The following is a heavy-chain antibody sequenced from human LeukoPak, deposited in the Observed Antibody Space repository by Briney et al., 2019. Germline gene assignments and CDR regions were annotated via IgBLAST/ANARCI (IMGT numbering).Heavy chain of an antibody. CDR1: GGSIRSSYYY. CDR2: IYDSGST. Sequence: PSETLSLTCTVSGGSIRSSYYYWGWIRQPPGKGLEWIGSIYDSGSTYYNPSLKSRVTISVDTSKNQFSLKLNSVTAADTAVYYCARDTAPGGYYYYGMDVWGQGTTVTVSS. CDR3: ARDTAPGGYYYYGMDV. D-gene: IGHD5-18*01. V-gene: IGHV4-39*02. J-gene: IGHJ6*02.